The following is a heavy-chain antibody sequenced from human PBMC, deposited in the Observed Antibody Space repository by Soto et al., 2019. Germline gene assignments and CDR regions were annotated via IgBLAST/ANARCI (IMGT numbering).Heavy chain of an antibody. V-gene: IGHV1-3*01. CDR3: GRGSWLNWFDP. CDR2: INAGNGNT. CDR1: GYTFTSYA. J-gene: IGHJ5*02. Sequence: QVQLVQSGAEVKKPGASVKVSCKASGYTFTSYAMHWVRQAPGQRLEWMGWINAGNGNTKYSQKFQGRDTITRDTSASTAYMELSSLRSEDTAVYYCGRGSWLNWFDPWGQGTLVTVSS. D-gene: IGHD3-10*01.